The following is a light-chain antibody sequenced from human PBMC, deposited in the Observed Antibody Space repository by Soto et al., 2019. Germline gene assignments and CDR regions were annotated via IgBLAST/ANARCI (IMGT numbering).Light chain of an antibody. V-gene: IGKV3-20*01. CDR3: QNYDSSPRS. CDR2: LGS. Sequence: EIVLTQTPGTLSLSPGDRATLSCRASQSVNNKYLAWYQQKPGQAPRLLIYLGSTRASGIPDMFSGSGSGTDFTLTIRRLEPEDFAVYYCQNYDSSPRSFGQGTKV. CDR1: QSVNNKY. J-gene: IGKJ1*01.